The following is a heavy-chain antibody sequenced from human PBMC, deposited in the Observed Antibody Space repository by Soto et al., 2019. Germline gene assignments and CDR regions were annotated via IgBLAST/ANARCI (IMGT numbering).Heavy chain of an antibody. Sequence: GESLKISCKGSGYSFTSYWIGWVRQMPGKGLEWMGIIYPGDSDTRYSPSFQGQVTISADKSISTAYLQWSSLKASDTAMYYCASGVEMATRASYYSGMYVWGQGNTVPVSS. CDR3: ASGVEMATRASYYSGMYV. CDR1: GYSFTSYW. CDR2: IYPGDSDT. V-gene: IGHV5-51*01. J-gene: IGHJ6*02. D-gene: IGHD5-12*01.